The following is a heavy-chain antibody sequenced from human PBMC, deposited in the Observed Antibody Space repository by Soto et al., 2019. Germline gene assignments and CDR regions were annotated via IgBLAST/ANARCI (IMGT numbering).Heavy chain of an antibody. J-gene: IGHJ6*02. V-gene: IGHV4-39*01. CDR3: ARFCMGYYYDSSGYKLGKLHCYYGMDV. Sequence: SETLSLTCTVSGGSIISSSYYWGLIRQPPGKGLEWIGSIYYSGSTYYNPSLKSRVTISVDTSKNQFSLKLSSVTAADTAVYCCARFCMGYYYDSSGYKLGKLHCYYGMDVWGQGTTVTVSS. CDR2: IYYSGST. CDR1: GGSIISSSYY. D-gene: IGHD3-22*01.